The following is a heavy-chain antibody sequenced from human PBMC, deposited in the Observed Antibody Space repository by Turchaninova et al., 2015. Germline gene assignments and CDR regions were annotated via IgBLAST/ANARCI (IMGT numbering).Heavy chain of an antibody. CDR2: IRGGVFTP. V-gene: IGHV3-23*01. D-gene: IGHD1-26*01. CDR1: GFTFSSYA. Sequence: EVQLMESGGGLVQPGGSLRLSCAASGFTFSSYAMSWVRQSPGKGLEWVSAIRGGVFTPYYSDHGNGLLTISGDNSKITLYLQSHSLGAEDTAVYYCAKPRILGATLDAFDIWGQGTMVTVSS. J-gene: IGHJ3*02. CDR3: AKPRILGATLDAFDI.